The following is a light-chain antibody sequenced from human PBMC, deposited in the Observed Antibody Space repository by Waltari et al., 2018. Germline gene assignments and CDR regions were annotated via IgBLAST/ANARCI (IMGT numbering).Light chain of an antibody. V-gene: IGLV2-14*03. J-gene: IGLJ2*01. CDR1: SSDIGYYDY. CDR2: DVS. Sequence: QSALTQPASVSGSPGQSITISCTGTSSDIGYYDYVSWYQQHPGKAPKLIIYDVSERPSCVSTRFSGSKSGNTASLTISGLQAEDEADYYCSSFTSTNTLLFGGGTKLTVL. CDR3: SSFTSTNTLL.